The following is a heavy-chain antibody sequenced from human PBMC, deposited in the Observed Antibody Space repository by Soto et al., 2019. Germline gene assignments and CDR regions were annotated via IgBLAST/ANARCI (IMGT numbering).Heavy chain of an antibody. Sequence: ASVKVSCKASGYTFTGYYMHWVRQAPGQGLEWMGWINPNSGGTNYAQKFQGWVTMTRDTSISTAFIELRRLRSDDTAVFYCARGDGGNAFDIWGQGTMVTVSS. CDR1: GYTFTGYY. CDR3: ARGDGGNAFDI. J-gene: IGHJ3*02. V-gene: IGHV1-2*04. D-gene: IGHD1-26*01. CDR2: INPNSGGT.